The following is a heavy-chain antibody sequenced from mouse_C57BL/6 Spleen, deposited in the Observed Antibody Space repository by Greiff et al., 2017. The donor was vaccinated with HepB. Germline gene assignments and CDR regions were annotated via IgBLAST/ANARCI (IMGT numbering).Heavy chain of an antibody. CDR3: ARDDDYDGFDY. J-gene: IGHJ2*01. D-gene: IGHD2-4*01. CDR1: GFTFSDYG. CDR2: ISSGSSTI. V-gene: IGHV5-17*01. Sequence: EVNLVESGGGLVKPGGSLKLSCAASGFTFSDYGMHWVRQAPEKGLEWVAYISSGSSTIYYADTVKGRSTIARDNAKNTLFLQMTSLRSEDAAMYYCARDDDYDGFDYWGQGTTLTVSS.